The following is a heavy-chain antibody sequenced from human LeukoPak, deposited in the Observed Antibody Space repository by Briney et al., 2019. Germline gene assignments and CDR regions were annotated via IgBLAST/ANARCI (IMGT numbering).Heavy chain of an antibody. CDR3: ARDGVVDSSGWYVDY. CDR1: GFTFSNYE. Sequence: GGSLRLSCETSGFTFSNYEMNWVRQAPGKGLEWVSYITTSGGIKSYADPVKGRFTISRDNAKNSVYLQINSLRAEDTAVYYCARDGVVDSSGWYVDYWGQGTLVTVSS. V-gene: IGHV3-48*03. CDR2: ITTSGGIK. D-gene: IGHD6-19*01. J-gene: IGHJ4*02.